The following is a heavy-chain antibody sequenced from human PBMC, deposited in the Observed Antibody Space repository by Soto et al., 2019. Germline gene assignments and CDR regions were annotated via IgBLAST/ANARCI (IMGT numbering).Heavy chain of an antibody. CDR2: ISSSSSYT. CDR3: ARSSLVGATFYYYYGMDV. V-gene: IGHV3-11*06. J-gene: IGHJ6*02. D-gene: IGHD1-26*01. Sequence: PGGSLRLSCAASGFTFSDYYMSWIRQAPGKGLEWVSYISSSSSYTNYADSVKGRFTISRDNAKNSLYLQMNSLRAEDTAVYYCARSSLVGATFYYYYGMDVWGQGTTVTVSS. CDR1: GFTFSDYY.